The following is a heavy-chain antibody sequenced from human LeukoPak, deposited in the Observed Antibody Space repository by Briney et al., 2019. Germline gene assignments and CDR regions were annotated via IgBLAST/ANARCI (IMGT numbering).Heavy chain of an antibody. D-gene: IGHD1-1*01. Sequence: SETLSLTCAVYGGSFSGYYWSWIRQPPGKGLEWIGEINHSGSTYYNPSLKSRVTISVDTSKNQFSLKLSSVTAADTAMYYCARGTTAASHWGQGTLVTVSS. CDR1: GGSFSGYY. J-gene: IGHJ4*02. V-gene: IGHV4-34*01. CDR3: ARGTTAASH. CDR2: INHSGST.